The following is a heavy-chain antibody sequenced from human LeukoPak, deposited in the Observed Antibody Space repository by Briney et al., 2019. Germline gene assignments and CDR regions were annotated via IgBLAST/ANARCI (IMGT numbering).Heavy chain of an antibody. D-gene: IGHD3-22*01. Sequence: SETLSLTCTVSGYSLSSGFFCDWIRQSPGKGLEWIGSFSHRGGSYHNPSLKSRVTISVDTSKNQFSLKLLSVTAADTAVYYCARTQDFSDSSGPNYLDFWGQGILVTVSS. V-gene: IGHV4-38-2*02. CDR1: GYSLSSGFF. CDR2: FSHRGGS. CDR3: ARTQDFSDSSGPNYLDF. J-gene: IGHJ4*02.